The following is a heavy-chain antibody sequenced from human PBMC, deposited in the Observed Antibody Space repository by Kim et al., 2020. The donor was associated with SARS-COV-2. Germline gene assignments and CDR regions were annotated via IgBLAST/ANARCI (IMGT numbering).Heavy chain of an antibody. V-gene: IGHV4-34*01. CDR2: INHSGST. CDR1: GGSFSGYY. Sequence: SETLSLTCAVYGGSFSGYYWSWIRQPPGKGLEWIGEINHSGSTNYNPSLKSRVTISVDTSKNQFSLKLSSVTAADTAVYYCARVKNPLRYFDWLSPQGNAFDIWGQGTMVTVSS. CDR3: ARVKNPLRYFDWLSPQGNAFDI. D-gene: IGHD3-9*01. J-gene: IGHJ3*02.